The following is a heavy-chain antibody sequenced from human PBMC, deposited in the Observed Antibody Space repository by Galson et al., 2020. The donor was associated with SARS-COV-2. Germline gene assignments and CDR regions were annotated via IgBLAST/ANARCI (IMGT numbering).Heavy chain of an antibody. J-gene: IGHJ4*02. D-gene: IGHD5-18*01. Sequence: SETLSLTCTVSGGSIRSSSAYWGWFRQAPGKGLEWIGSMYYGESSYYAPSLKSRVTMSVDTSNNQFSLRLTSLTAADTAMYYCATPRGFRYGYADSWGQGTLVTVSS. V-gene: IGHV4-39*01. CDR1: GGSIRSSSAY. CDR3: ATPRGFRYGYADS. CDR2: MYYGESS.